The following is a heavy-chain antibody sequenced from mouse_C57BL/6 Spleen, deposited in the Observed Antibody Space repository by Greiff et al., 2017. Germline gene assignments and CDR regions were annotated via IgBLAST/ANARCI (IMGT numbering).Heavy chain of an antibody. CDR2: IYPGDGDT. D-gene: IGHD6-1*01. CDR1: GYAFSSSW. CDR3: ASSSSGAWFAY. Sequence: VQLKESGPELVKPGASVKISCKASGYAFSSSWMNWVKQRPGTGLEWIGRIYPGDGDTNYNGTFKGKATLTADKSSSTADMQLSSLTSEDSAVYFWASSSSGAWFAYWGQGTLVTVSA. J-gene: IGHJ3*01. V-gene: IGHV1-82*01.